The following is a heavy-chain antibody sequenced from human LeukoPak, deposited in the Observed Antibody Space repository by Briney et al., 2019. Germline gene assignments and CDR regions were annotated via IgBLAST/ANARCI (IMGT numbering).Heavy chain of an antibody. D-gene: IGHD3-3*01. CDR1: GGSISSYY. CDR2: IYYSGST. V-gene: IGHV4-59*01. CDR3: ARGNTIFGVHPLFDY. J-gene: IGHJ4*02. Sequence: KASETLSLTCTVSGGSISSYYWSWIRQPPGKGLEWIGYIYYSGSTNYNPSLKSRVTISVDTSKNQFSLKLSSVAAADTAVYYCARGNTIFGVHPLFDYWGQGTLVTVSS.